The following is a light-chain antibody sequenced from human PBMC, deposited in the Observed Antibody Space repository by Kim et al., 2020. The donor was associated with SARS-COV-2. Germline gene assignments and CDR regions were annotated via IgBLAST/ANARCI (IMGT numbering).Light chain of an antibody. J-gene: IGKJ5*01. Sequence: ASVRDRVTITCQASQDISKYLNWYQQKPGKTPKLLIYDASNLETGVPSRFSVSGSGTDFSFTITSLQPEDIATYYCQQYDSLPFTFGQGTRLEIK. CDR1: QDISKY. V-gene: IGKV1-33*01. CDR3: QQYDSLPFT. CDR2: DAS.